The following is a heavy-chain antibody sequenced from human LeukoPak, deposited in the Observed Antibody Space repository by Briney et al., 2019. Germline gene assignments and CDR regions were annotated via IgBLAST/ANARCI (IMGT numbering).Heavy chain of an antibody. V-gene: IGHV3-7*01. CDR1: GFTFNDFW. CDR2: IRQDGGAK. J-gene: IGHJ4*02. CDR3: ANGGGCSSTSCRRSHFDY. D-gene: IGHD2-2*01. Sequence: PGGSLRLSCAASGFTFNDFWMSWVRQAPGEGLEWVANIRQDGGAKNYVDSVKGRFTISRDNAKRSLYLQMNSLRAEDTAVYYCANGGGCSSTSCRRSHFDYWGQGTLVTVSS.